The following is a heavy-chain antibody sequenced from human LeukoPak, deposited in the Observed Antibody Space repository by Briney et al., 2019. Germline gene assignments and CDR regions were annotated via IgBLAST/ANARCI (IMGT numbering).Heavy chain of an antibody. D-gene: IGHD4-17*01. J-gene: IGHJ4*02. V-gene: IGHV2-5*02. Sequence: SGPTLVKPTQTLTLTCTCSGFSLTTRGVGVGWIRQPPGKALEGLGFIYWDDDKRYSPSLNRRLTITNDTSKNRVVLTMTNMDPVDTATYCCAHRRRAMTTVTTGFDYWGQGTLVTVSS. CDR2: IYWDDDK. CDR1: GFSLTTRGVG. CDR3: AHRRRAMTTVTTGFDY.